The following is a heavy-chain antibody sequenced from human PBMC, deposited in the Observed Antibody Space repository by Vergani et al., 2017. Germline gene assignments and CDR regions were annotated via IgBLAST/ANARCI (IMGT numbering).Heavy chain of an antibody. V-gene: IGHV4-39*07. CDR2: IYYSGST. D-gene: IGHD6-19*01. J-gene: IGHJ5*02. CDR1: GGSISSSSYY. Sequence: QLQLQESGPGLVKPSETLSLTCTVSGGSISSSSYYWGWIRQPPGKGLEWIGSIYYSGSTYYNPSLKSRVTISVDTSKNQFSLKLSSVTAADTAVYYCARFEGVAGNWFDPWGQGTLVTVSS. CDR3: ARFEGVAGNWFDP.